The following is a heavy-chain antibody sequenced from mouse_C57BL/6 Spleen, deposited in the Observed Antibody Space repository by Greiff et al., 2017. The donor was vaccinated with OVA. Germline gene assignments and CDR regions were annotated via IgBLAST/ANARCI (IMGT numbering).Heavy chain of an antibody. CDR2: IYPGDGDT. CDR1: GYAFSSYW. J-gene: IGHJ4*01. Sequence: QVQLKQSGAELVKPGASVKISCKASGYAFSSYWMNWVKQRPGKGLEWIGQIYPGDGDTNYNGKFKGKATLTADKSSSTAYMQLSSLTSEDSAVYFCARYRMAYAMDYWGQGTSVTVSS. D-gene: IGHD2-3*01. CDR3: ARYRMAYAMDY. V-gene: IGHV1-80*01.